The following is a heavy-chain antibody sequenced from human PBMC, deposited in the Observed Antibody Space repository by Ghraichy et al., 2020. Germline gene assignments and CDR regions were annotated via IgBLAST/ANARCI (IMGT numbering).Heavy chain of an antibody. D-gene: IGHD3-22*01. V-gene: IGHV4-59*01. CDR1: GGSLSSYY. Sequence: SQTLSLPCTVSGGSLSSYYWSWIRQPPGKGLEWIGYIYYSGSTNYNPSLKSRVTISVDTSKNQFSLKLSSVTAADTAVYYCARGYYYDSSGYFGAFDIWGQGTMVTVSS. CDR3: ARGYYYDSSGYFGAFDI. CDR2: IYYSGST. J-gene: IGHJ3*02.